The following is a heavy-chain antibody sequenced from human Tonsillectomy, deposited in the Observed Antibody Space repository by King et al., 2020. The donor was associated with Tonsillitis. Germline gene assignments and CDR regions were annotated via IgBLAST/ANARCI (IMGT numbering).Heavy chain of an antibody. J-gene: IGHJ4*02. CDR3: ARDRGIFLYESSVYYPSRNWFCL. D-gene: IGHD3-22*01. V-gene: IGHV1-2*02. CDR1: GYTFTGYY. CDR2: INPNSGGT. Sequence: QVQLVESGAEVRKPGASVKVSCTASGYTFTGYYMHWVRQAPGQGLEWMGWINPNSGGTNYAQKFQGRVTMTRDTSISTAYMELSRLRSDDTAVYYCARDRGIFLYESSVYYPSRNWFCLRGQGTPVPV.